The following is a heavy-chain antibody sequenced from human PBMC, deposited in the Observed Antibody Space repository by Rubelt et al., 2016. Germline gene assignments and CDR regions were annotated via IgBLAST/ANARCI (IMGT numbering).Heavy chain of an antibody. CDR3: ARDVGGNSVLYDFDY. V-gene: IGHV1-18*01. D-gene: IGHD4-23*01. J-gene: IGHJ4*02. CDR1: GYTFTSYG. Sequence: QVQLVQSGAEVKKPGASVKVSCKASGYTFTSYGISWVRQAPGQGLEWMGWISAYNGNTNYAQKRQAKVTMTTGDSTSTAYMQLRSLRSDGTAVYYCARDVGGNSVLYDFDYWGQGTLVTVSS. CDR2: ISAYNGNT.